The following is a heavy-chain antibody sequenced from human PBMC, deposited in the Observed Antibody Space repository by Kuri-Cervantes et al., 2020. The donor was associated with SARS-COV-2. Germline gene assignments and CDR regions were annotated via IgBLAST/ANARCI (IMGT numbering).Heavy chain of an antibody. J-gene: IGHJ4*02. CDR1: GFTFSSYS. CDR3: AKDHSSGVLYFDY. CDR2: ISSSSSYI. D-gene: IGHD6-19*01. V-gene: IGHV3-21*01. Sequence: GGSLRLSCAASGFTFSSYSMNWVRQAPGKGLEWVSSISSSSSYIYYADSVKGRFTISRDNAKNSLYLQMNSLRAEDTAVYYCAKDHSSGVLYFDYWGQGTLVTVSS.